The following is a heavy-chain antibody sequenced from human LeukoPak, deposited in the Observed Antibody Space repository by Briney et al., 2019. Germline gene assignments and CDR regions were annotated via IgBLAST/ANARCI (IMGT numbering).Heavy chain of an antibody. J-gene: IGHJ4*02. V-gene: IGHV3-15*01. CDR2: IKSKTDGGTT. Sequence: PGGSLRLSCAASGFTFSSAWMSWVRQAPGKGLEWVGRIKSKTDGGTTDYAAPVKGRFTISRDDSKNTLYLQMNSLKTEDTAVYYCTTDLNYYDILTGYYPFDYWGQGTLVTVSS. D-gene: IGHD3-9*01. CDR3: TTDLNYYDILTGYYPFDY. CDR1: GFTFSSAW.